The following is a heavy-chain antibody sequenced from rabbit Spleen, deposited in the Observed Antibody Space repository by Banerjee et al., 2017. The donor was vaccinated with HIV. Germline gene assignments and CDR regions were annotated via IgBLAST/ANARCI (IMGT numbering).Heavy chain of an antibody. CDR1: GIDFSTYYY. V-gene: IGHV1S40*01. CDR3: ARNVGSGWNFGW. CDR2: IYTGSSGST. D-gene: IGHD4-2*01. Sequence: QSLEESGGDLVKPGGTLTLTCTASGIDFSTYYYMCWVRQAPGKGLEWIGCIYTGSSGSTYYASWAKGRFTISRTSSTTVTLQMTSLTAADTATYFCARNVGSGWNFGWWGPGTLVTVS. J-gene: IGHJ4*01.